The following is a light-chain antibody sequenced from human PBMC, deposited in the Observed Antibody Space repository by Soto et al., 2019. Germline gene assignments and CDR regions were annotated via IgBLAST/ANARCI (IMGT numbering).Light chain of an antibody. J-gene: IGKJ4*01. CDR1: QSVSSY. Sequence: EIVLTQSPATLSLSPGERATLSCMASQSVSSYLAWYQKKPGQAPRLLIYDASNRATGIPARFSGSGSGTDFTLTISSLDPEDFAGYYCQQRSDWPSTFGEGTSVEIK. CDR3: QQRSDWPST. V-gene: IGKV3-11*01. CDR2: DAS.